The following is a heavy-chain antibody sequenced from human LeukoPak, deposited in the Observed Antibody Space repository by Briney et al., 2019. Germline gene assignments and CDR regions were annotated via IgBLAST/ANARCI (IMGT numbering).Heavy chain of an antibody. CDR1: GFTSSSYV. CDR3: VKDRHSRYGSGSYSVF. CDR2: ISSNGGST. V-gene: IGHV3-64D*06. D-gene: IGHD3-10*01. J-gene: IGHJ4*02. Sequence: PGGSLRLSCSASGFTSSSYVMHWVRQAPGKGLEYVSAISSNGGSTYYADSVKGRFTISRDNSKNTLYLQMSSLRAEDTAVYYCVKDRHSRYGSGSYSVFWGEGTLVTVSS.